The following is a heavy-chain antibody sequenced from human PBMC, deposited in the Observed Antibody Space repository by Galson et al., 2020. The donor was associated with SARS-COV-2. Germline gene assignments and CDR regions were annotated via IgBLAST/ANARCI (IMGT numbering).Heavy chain of an antibody. Sequence: SETLSLTCTVSGGSMSSDGYFWSWVRQSPRRGLEWIGYISFRGIVFYNPVLPSLKRRATISVDTSRSQFSLSLTSVTAADAAVYYCARVIEGYSSDVYYHNGMDVWGQGTTVTVSS. CDR2: ISFRGIV. V-gene: IGHV4-31*03. D-gene: IGHD5-18*01. CDR3: ARVIEGYSSDVYYHNGMDV. J-gene: IGHJ6*02. CDR1: GGSMSSDGYF.